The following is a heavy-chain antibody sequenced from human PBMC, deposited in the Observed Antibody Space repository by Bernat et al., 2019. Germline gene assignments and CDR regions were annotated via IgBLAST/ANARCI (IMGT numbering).Heavy chain of an antibody. CDR3: TTGVVVVAATKDAFDI. CDR2: IKSKTDGGTT. J-gene: IGHJ3*02. Sequence: EVQPVESGGGLVKPGGSLRLSCAASGFTFSNAWMSWVRQAPGKGLEWVGRIKSKTDGGTTDYAAPVKGRFTISRDDSKNTLYLQMNSLKTEDTAVYYCTTGVVVVAATKDAFDIWGQGTMVTVSS. D-gene: IGHD2-15*01. V-gene: IGHV3-15*01. CDR1: GFTFSNAW.